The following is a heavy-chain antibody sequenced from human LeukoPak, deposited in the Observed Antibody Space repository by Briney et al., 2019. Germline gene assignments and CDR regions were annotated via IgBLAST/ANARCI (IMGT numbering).Heavy chain of an antibody. V-gene: IGHV4-59*12. CDR3: AREQIEKVDP. J-gene: IGHJ5*02. CDR1: GGSISSYY. Sequence: SQTLSLTCTVSGGSISSYYWSWIRQPPGKGLEWIGYIYYSGSTNYNPSLKSRVTISVDTSKNQFSLKLSSVTAADTAVYYCAREQIEKVDPWGQGTLVTVSS. CDR2: IYYSGST.